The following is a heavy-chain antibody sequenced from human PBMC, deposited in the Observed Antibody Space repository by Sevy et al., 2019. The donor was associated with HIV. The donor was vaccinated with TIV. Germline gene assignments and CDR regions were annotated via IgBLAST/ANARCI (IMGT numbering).Heavy chain of an antibody. CDR3: AKDRDFWRAACYFDY. CDR2: ISGSGGSIT. D-gene: IGHD3-3*01. V-gene: IGHV3-23*01. Sequence: GGSLRLSCAVSGFTFSTYAMSWVRQAPGKGLEWVSAISGSGGSITYYADSVKGRFTISRDNSKNTLYLQMNSLRAEDTAVYYCAKDRDFWRAACYFDYWGQGTLVTVSS. J-gene: IGHJ4*02. CDR1: GFTFSTYA.